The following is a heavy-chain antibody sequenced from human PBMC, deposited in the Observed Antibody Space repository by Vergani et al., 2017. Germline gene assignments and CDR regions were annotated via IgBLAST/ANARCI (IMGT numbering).Heavy chain of an antibody. Sequence: QVQLVQSGAEVKKPGASVNVSCKASGYTFTSYTIHWVRQAPGQRLEWIGWINAGNGNTKYSQNFQGRVTITRDTSASTAYMELSSLRSEDTAVFFCARGTALGAFDIWGQGTMVTVSS. CDR1: GYTFTSYT. D-gene: IGHD2-21*02. CDR2: INAGNGNT. V-gene: IGHV1-3*01. CDR3: ARGTALGAFDI. J-gene: IGHJ3*02.